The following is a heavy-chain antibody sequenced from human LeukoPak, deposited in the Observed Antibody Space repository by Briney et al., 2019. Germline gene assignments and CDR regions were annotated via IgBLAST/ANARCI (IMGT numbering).Heavy chain of an antibody. CDR2: IYPGDSDT. J-gene: IGHJ4*02. D-gene: IGHD4-17*01. Sequence: GESLKISCKGSGYKFTNYWIGWVRQMPGKGLEWMGIIYPGDSDTRYSPSFKGQVTISADKSISTAYLQWSSLKASDTALYYSVRSSVTPNPSYYWGQGTLVTVSS. CDR1: GYKFTNYW. V-gene: IGHV5-51*01. CDR3: VRSSVTPNPSYY.